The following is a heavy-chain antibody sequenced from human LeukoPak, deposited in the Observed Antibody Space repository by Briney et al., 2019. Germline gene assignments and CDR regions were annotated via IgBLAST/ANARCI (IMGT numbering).Heavy chain of an antibody. D-gene: IGHD3-22*01. Sequence: PGGSLRLSCAASGFTFSTYAMSWVRQAPGKGLEWVSAISGSGGTIFYADSVKGRFTISRDNSKNTLYLQRNSLRAEDTAVYYCVKIWSSSGYEIFWGQGTLVTVSS. V-gene: IGHV3-23*01. CDR2: ISGSGGTI. CDR1: GFTFSTYA. CDR3: VKIWSSSGYEIF. J-gene: IGHJ4*02.